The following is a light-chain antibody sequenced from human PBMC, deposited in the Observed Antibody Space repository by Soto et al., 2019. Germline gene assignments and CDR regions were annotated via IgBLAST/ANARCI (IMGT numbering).Light chain of an antibody. CDR1: SSNIGSNF. V-gene: IGLV1-47*01. J-gene: IGLJ2*01. CDR3: SSYAGSNTVV. Sequence: QSVLTQPPSASGTPGQRVTISCSGSSSNIGSNFVDWYQQLPGTAPKLLIYRNDQRPSGVPDRFSGSKSGTSASLAISGLGSEDEADYYCSSYAGSNTVVFGGGTKLTVL. CDR2: RND.